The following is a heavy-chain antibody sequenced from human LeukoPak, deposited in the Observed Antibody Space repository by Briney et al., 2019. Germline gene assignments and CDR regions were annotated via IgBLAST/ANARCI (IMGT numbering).Heavy chain of an antibody. D-gene: IGHD3-3*01. CDR2: IYYSGST. V-gene: IGHV4-59*12. Sequence: SETLSLTCAVYGGSFSSYYWSWIRQPPGKGLEWIGYIYYSGSTNYNPSLKSRVTISVDTSKNQFSLKLSSVTAADTAVYYCARVFGHYDFWSGYYVTGFDYWGQGTLVTVSS. CDR3: ARVFGHYDFWSGYYVTGFDY. CDR1: GGSFSSYY. J-gene: IGHJ4*02.